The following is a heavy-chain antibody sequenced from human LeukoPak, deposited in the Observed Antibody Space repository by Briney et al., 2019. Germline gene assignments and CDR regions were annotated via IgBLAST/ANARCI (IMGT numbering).Heavy chain of an antibody. CDR2: FSNDGTTT. J-gene: IGHJ4*02. CDR3: ARGRYYLDS. V-gene: IGHV3-74*01. Sequence: GGSLRLSCAASGFTFSSYAMSWVRQAPGKGLVWVSRFSNDGTTTTYADSVKGRFTISRDNAKSTLYLQMNSLRADDTAVYYCARGRYYLDSWGQGTLVTVSS. CDR1: GFTFSSYA.